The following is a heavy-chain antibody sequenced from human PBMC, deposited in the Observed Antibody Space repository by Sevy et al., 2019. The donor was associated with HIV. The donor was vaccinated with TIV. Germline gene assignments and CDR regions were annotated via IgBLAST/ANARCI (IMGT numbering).Heavy chain of an antibody. V-gene: IGHV5-10-1*01. CDR3: ARHQDIVVVPAAEYYYYYYGMDV. D-gene: IGHD2-2*01. Sequence: GESLKISCKGSGYSFTSYWISWVRQMPGKGLEWMGRIDPSDSYTNYSPSFQGHVTISADKSISTAYLQWSSLRASDTAMYYCARHQDIVVVPAAEYYYYYYGMDVWGQGTTVTVSS. CDR2: IDPSDSYT. CDR1: GYSFTSYW. J-gene: IGHJ6*02.